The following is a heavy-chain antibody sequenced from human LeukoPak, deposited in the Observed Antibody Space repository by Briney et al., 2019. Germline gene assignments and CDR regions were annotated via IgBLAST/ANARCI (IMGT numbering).Heavy chain of an antibody. CDR1: GFTFSSYA. Sequence: GGSLRLSCAASGFTFSSYAMSWVRQAPGKGPEWVSVISRRTTSYGDAVKGRFTISRDNSKSTLSLQMNSLRAEATAGYYCASAGGDSRPHDYWGQGTLVTVSS. CDR2: ISRRTT. J-gene: IGHJ4*02. D-gene: IGHD4-23*01. V-gene: IGHV3-23*01. CDR3: ASAGGDSRPHDY.